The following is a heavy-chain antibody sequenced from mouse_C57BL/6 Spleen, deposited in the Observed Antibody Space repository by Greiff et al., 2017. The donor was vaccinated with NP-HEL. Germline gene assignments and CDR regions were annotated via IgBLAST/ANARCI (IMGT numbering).Heavy chain of an antibody. CDR2: INYDGSST. CDR1: GFTFSDYY. Sequence: EVQLQESEGGLVQPGSSMKLSCTASGFTFSDYYMAWVRQVPEKGLEWVANINYDGSSTYYLDSLKSRFIISRDNAKNILYLQMSSLKSEDTATYYCARYGYDPIDYAMDYWGQGTSVTVSS. CDR3: ARYGYDPIDYAMDY. V-gene: IGHV5-16*01. D-gene: IGHD2-2*01. J-gene: IGHJ4*01.